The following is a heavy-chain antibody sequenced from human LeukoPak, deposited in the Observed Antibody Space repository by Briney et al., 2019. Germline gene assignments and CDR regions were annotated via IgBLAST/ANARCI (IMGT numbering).Heavy chain of an antibody. CDR2: IDQDGSAK. V-gene: IGHV3-7*05. Sequence: PGGSLRLSCAASGFTFSSDWMSWVRQAPGKRLEWVANIDQDGSAKYYVDSVKGRFTISRDNAKNSLYLQMNSLRDEDTAVYYCARDPDALTGIAFDIWGQGTMVTVSS. J-gene: IGHJ3*02. CDR1: GFTFSSDW. D-gene: IGHD3-9*01. CDR3: ARDPDALTGIAFDI.